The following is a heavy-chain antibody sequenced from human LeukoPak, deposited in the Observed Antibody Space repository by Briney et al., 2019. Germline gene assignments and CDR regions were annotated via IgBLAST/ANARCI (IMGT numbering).Heavy chain of an antibody. CDR1: GYTFTTYG. D-gene: IGHD6-6*01. CDR2: ISVYNGNT. Sequence: GASVKVSCKASGYTFTTYGISWVRQAPGQGPEWMGWISVYNGNTKYAQRFQGRVTMTTDTSTSTAYMELRSVTSDDTAVYYCARDRVAARPGWFDPWGQGSLVTVSS. J-gene: IGHJ5*02. V-gene: IGHV1-18*01. CDR3: ARDRVAARPGWFDP.